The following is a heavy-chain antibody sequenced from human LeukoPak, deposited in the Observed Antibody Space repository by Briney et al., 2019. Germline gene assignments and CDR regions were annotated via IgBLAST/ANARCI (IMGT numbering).Heavy chain of an antibody. CDR2: INPNSGGT. V-gene: IGHV1-2*02. CDR3: ARGLRFLEWLDPYYMDV. D-gene: IGHD3-3*01. Sequence: ASVKVSCKASGYTFTGYYMHWVRQAPGQGLEWMGWINPNSGGTNYAQKFQGRVTMTRDTSISTAYMELSRPRSDDTAVYYCARGLRFLEWLDPYYMDVWGKGTTVTVSS. CDR1: GYTFTGYY. J-gene: IGHJ6*03.